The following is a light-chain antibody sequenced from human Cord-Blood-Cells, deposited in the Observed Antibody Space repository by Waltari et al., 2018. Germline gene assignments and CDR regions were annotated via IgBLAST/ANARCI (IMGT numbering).Light chain of an antibody. CDR3: CSYAGSSTFWV. CDR2: EVS. CDR1: SRDVGSYNL. V-gene: IGLV2-23*02. J-gene: IGLJ3*02. Sequence: QSALTQPASVSGSPGQSSTIYCTGTSRDVGSYNLGSCYQQHPGKAPKLMIYEVSKRPSGVSNRFSGSKSGNTASLTISGLQAEDEADYYCCSYAGSSTFWVFGGGTKLTVL.